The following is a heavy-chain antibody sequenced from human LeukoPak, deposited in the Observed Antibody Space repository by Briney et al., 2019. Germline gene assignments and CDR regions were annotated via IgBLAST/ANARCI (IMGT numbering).Heavy chain of an antibody. V-gene: IGHV1-24*01. CDR1: GYTLTELS. CDR3: AREGGSGWYYY. J-gene: IGHJ4*02. D-gene: IGHD6-19*01. CDR2: FDPEDDET. Sequence: ASVKVSCKVSGYTLTELSMHWVRQAPGKGLEWMGGFDPEDDETIYAQKLQGRVTMTTDTSTSTAYMELRSLRSDDTAVYYCAREGGSGWYYYWGQGTLVTVSS.